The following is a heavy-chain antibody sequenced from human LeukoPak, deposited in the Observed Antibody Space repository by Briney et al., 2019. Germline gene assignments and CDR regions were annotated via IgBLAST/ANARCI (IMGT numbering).Heavy chain of an antibody. V-gene: IGHV3-30*18. CDR3: AKVGTGYSYGWDWYFDL. J-gene: IGHJ2*01. CDR1: GFTFSSYG. CDR2: ISYDGSNK. D-gene: IGHD5-18*01. Sequence: PGGSLRLSCAASGFTFSSYGMHWVRQAPGKGLEWVAVISYDGSNKYYADSVKGRFTISRDNSKNTLYLQMNSLRAEDTAVYYCAKVGTGYSYGWDWYFDLWGRGTLVTVSS.